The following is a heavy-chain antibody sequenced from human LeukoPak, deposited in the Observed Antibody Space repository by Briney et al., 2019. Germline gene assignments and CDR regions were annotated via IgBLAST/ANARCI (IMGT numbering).Heavy chain of an antibody. D-gene: IGHD6-13*01. CDR3: AKDGSGSSWYYFDY. V-gene: IGHV3-9*01. Sequence: GGSLRLSCAASGFTFDDYAMHWVRQAPGKGLEWVAGISWNSGSIGYADSVKGRFTISRDNAKNSLYLQMNSLRAEDTALYYCAKDGSGSSWYYFDYWGQGTLVTVSS. CDR1: GFTFDDYA. CDR2: ISWNSGSI. J-gene: IGHJ4*02.